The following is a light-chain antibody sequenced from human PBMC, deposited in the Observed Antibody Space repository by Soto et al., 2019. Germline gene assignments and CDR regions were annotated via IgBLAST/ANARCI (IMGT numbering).Light chain of an antibody. J-gene: IGKJ1*01. Sequence: EIVMTQSPATLSVSPGERSTLSCRASQSVSSNLAWYKEKPGQPPRLLIYAASTRATGIPARFSGIGSGTEFNLTISSLQSEDFAVYYCQQYDNWPRTFGQGTTVEIK. CDR2: AAS. CDR1: QSVSSN. CDR3: QQYDNWPRT. V-gene: IGKV3-15*01.